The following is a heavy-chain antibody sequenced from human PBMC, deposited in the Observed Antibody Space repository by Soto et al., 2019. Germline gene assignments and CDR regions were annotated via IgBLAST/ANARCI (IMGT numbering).Heavy chain of an antibody. CDR1: GFTFSSYS. D-gene: IGHD5-18*01. J-gene: IGHJ3*02. CDR2: ISSSSSTI. CDR3: ARENSYGKYAFEI. V-gene: IGHV3-48*01. Sequence: PGGSLRLSCAASGFTFSSYSMNWVRQAPGKGLEWVSYISSSSSTIYYADSVKGRFTISRDNAKNSLYLQMNSLRAEDTAVYYCARENSYGKYAFEIWGQGTMVTVSS.